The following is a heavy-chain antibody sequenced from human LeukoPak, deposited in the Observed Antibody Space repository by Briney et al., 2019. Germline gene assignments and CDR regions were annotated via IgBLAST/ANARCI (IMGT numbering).Heavy chain of an antibody. D-gene: IGHD1-26*01. CDR3: ARAGEGATFFNCFDP. CDR2: INGSGVVT. V-gene: IGHV3-23*01. CDR1: GFMFSSYA. Sequence: GGSLRLSCAASGFMFSSYAMSWVRQALGRGLEWGSGINGSGVVTYYEDSVRGRFTISRDNSKNTLYLQMNSLRAEDTAVYYCARAGEGATFFNCFDPWGQGTLVTVSS. J-gene: IGHJ5*02.